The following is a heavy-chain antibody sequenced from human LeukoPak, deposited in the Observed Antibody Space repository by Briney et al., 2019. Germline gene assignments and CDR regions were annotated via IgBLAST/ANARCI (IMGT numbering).Heavy chain of an antibody. J-gene: IGHJ4*02. CDR1: GFTFSSYA. V-gene: IGHV3-21*01. CDR2: ISSSSSYI. CDR3: AKEGEIAVSDY. Sequence: GGSLRLSCAASGFTFSSYAMSWVRQAPGKGLEWVSSISSSSSYIYYADSVKGRFTISRDNAKNSLYLQMNSLRAEDTAVYYCAKEGEIAVSDYWGQGTLVTVSS. D-gene: IGHD6-19*01.